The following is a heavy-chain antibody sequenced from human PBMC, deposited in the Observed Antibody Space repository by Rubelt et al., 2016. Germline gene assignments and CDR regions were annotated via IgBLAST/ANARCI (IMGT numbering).Heavy chain of an antibody. CDR1: GGSISSYY. J-gene: IGHJ4*02. Sequence: QVQLQESGPGLVKPSETLSLTCTVSGGSISSYYWSWIRQPPGKGLEWIGYIYYSGSTNYNPSLKSRVTISVDTSKNQFSLKLGAVTAADTAVYYCARHKMMGDWGQGTLVTVSS. D-gene: IGHD3-16*01. CDR3: ARHKMMGD. V-gene: IGHV4-59*08. CDR2: IYYSGST.